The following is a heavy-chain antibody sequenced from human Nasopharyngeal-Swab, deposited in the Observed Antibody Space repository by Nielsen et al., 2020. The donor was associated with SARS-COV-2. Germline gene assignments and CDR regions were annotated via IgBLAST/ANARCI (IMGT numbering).Heavy chain of an antibody. D-gene: IGHD2/OR15-2a*01. CDR2: IRNKANSYTT. V-gene: IGHV3-72*01. CDR1: GFSFSDHY. J-gene: IGHJ4*02. Sequence: GESLKISCEASGFSFSDHYMDWVRQAPGKGLEWVGRIRNKANSYTTEYAASVKGRFIISRDESKNSLYLQMNSLKTEDTAVYYCTRMNIRYYNDYWGQGMLVTASS. CDR3: TRMNIRYYNDY.